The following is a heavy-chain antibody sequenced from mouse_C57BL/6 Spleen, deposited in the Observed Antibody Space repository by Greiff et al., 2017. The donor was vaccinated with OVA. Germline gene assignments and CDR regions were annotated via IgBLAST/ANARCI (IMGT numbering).Heavy chain of an antibody. Sequence: EVKLVESEGGLVQPGSSMKLSCTASGFTFSDYYMAWVRQVPEKGLEWVANINYDGSSTYYLDSLKSRFIISRDNAKNILERQMSSLKSEDTATYYCARDGDYYGSSYWYFDVGGTGTTVTVAS. CDR3: ARDGDYYGSSYWYFDV. CDR2: INYDGSST. J-gene: IGHJ1*03. CDR1: GFTFSDYY. D-gene: IGHD1-1*01. V-gene: IGHV5-16*01.